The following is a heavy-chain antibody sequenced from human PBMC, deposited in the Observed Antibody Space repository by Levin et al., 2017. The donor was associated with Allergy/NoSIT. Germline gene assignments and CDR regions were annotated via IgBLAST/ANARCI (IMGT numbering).Heavy chain of an antibody. CDR2: IYYSGST. V-gene: IGHV4-59*08. CDR1: GGSISSYY. CDR3: ARRSSSGWYVDY. J-gene: IGHJ4*02. D-gene: IGHD6-19*01. Sequence: PSETLSLTCTVSGGSISSYYWSWIRQPPGKGLEWIGYIYYSGSTNYNPSLKSRVTISVDTSKNQFSLKLSSVTAADTAVYYCARRSSSGWYVDYWGQGTLVTVSS.